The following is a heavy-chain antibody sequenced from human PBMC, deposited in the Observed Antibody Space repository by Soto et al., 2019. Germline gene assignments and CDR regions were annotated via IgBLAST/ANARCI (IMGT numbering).Heavy chain of an antibody. CDR1: GFTFSSYA. J-gene: IGHJ4*02. V-gene: IGHV3-30-3*01. Sequence: SLRLSCAASGFTFSSYAMHWVRQAPGKGLEWVAVISYDGSNKYYADSVKGRFTISRDNSKNTLYLQMNSLRAEDTAVYYCARAMVRGVIPPARFAYSGQGTFVTVSS. D-gene: IGHD3-10*01. CDR2: ISYDGSNK. CDR3: ARAMVRGVIPPARFAY.